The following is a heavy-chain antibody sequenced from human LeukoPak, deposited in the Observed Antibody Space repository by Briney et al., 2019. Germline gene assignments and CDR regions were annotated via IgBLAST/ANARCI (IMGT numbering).Heavy chain of an antibody. Sequence: ASVKVSCKASGYTFTSYGISWVRQAPGQGLEWMGWISAYNGNTNYAQKLQGRVTMTTDTSTSTAYMELRSLRSDDTAVYYCARVLIAVAGTGWFDPWGQGRLVTVSS. CDR3: ARVLIAVAGTGWFDP. J-gene: IGHJ5*02. CDR2: ISAYNGNT. V-gene: IGHV1-18*01. D-gene: IGHD6-19*01. CDR1: GYTFTSYG.